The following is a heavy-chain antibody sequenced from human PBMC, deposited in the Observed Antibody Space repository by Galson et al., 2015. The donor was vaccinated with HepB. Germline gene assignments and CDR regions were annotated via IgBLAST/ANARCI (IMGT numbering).Heavy chain of an antibody. D-gene: IGHD5-18*01. J-gene: IGHJ4*02. Sequence: SVTVSCKASGSTFTGYYMHWVRQAPGQGLEWMGWINPNSGGTNYAQKFQGRVTMTRDTSISTAYMELSRLRSDDTAVYYCAREGVGDGQLWHDYWGQGTLVTVSS. CDR1: GSTFTGYY. V-gene: IGHV1-2*02. CDR3: AREGVGDGQLWHDY. CDR2: INPNSGGT.